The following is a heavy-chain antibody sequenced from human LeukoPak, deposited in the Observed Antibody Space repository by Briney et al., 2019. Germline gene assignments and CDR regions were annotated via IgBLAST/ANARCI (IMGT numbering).Heavy chain of an antibody. J-gene: IGHJ4*02. CDR1: GGSISSYY. D-gene: IGHD5-18*01. Sequence: PSETLSLTCTVSGGSISSYYGSWIRQPPGKGLEWIGYIYYSGSTNYNPSLKSRVTISVDTSKNQFSLKLSSVTAADTAVYYCARRRGYSSGGFDYWGQGTLVTVSS. CDR2: IYYSGST. CDR3: ARRRGYSSGGFDY. V-gene: IGHV4-59*08.